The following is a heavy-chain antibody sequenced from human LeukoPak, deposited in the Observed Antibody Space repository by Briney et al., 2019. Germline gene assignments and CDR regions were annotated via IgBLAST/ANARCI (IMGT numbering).Heavy chain of an antibody. CDR1: GGSISSGGYY. Sequence: PSETLSLTCTASGGSISSGGYYWSWIRQHPGKGLEWIGYIYYSGSTYYNPSLKSRVTISVDTSKNQFSLKLSSVTAADTAVYYCARKYYYDSSGLYYFDYWGQGTLVTVSS. J-gene: IGHJ4*02. CDR3: ARKYYYDSSGLYYFDY. CDR2: IYYSGST. V-gene: IGHV4-31*03. D-gene: IGHD3-22*01.